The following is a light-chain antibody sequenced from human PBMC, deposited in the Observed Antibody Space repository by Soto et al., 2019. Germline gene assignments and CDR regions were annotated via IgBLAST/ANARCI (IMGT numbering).Light chain of an antibody. J-gene: IGKJ1*01. V-gene: IGKV3-20*01. CDR2: GAS. CDR1: QSVSNNY. CDR3: HQYDSWT. Sequence: EIVLTQSPGTLSLSPXERATLSCRASQSVSNNYLAWYQQKPGQAPRLLIYGASNRATGIPDRFSGSGSGTDFTLTISRLEPEDFAVYYCHQYDSWTFGQGTKVDIK.